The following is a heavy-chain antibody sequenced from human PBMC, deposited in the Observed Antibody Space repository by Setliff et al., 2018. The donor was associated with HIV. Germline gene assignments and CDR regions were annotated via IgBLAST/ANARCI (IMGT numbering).Heavy chain of an antibody. D-gene: IGHD6-13*01. J-gene: IGHJ6*02. CDR2: INHSGRT. V-gene: IGHV4-34*01. CDR1: GGSFSGYY. Sequence: SETLSLTCAVYGGSFSGYYWSWNRQPPGKGLEWIGEINHSGRTNYNPSLKSRVAISVDTSKNQFSLKLSSVTAADTAVYYCRFTGREGAAAGEDLPYVEDVVEDVWGQGTTVTVS. CDR3: RFTGREGAAAGEDLPYVEDVVEDV.